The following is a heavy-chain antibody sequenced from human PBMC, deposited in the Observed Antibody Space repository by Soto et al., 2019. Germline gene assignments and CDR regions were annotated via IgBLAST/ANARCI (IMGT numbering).Heavy chain of an antibody. D-gene: IGHD1-26*01. CDR2: LWYDGSNK. CDR1: GFTFSSYG. V-gene: IGHV3-33*01. CDR3: ARDASGSYKSAENWFDP. Sequence: QVQLVESGGGVVQPGRSLRLSCAASGFTFSSYGMHWVRQAPGKGLEWVAVLWYDGSNKYYADSVKGRFTISRDNSKNTLYLQMNSLRAEDTAVYYCARDASGSYKSAENWFDPWGQGTLVTVSS. J-gene: IGHJ5*02.